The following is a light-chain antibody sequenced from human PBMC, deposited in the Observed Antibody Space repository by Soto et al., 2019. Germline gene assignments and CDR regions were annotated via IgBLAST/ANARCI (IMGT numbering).Light chain of an antibody. J-gene: IGKJ1*01. CDR1: QSVRSSY. CDR3: QQYGSTPQT. Sequence: EIVLTQSPGTLSLSPGERATLSCRASQSVRSSYLAWYQQKPGQAPSLLIYGASSRATGIPDRISGSGSGTAFNLTISRLEPEDCAEYYCQQYGSTPQTFGQGTKVEI. V-gene: IGKV3-20*01. CDR2: GAS.